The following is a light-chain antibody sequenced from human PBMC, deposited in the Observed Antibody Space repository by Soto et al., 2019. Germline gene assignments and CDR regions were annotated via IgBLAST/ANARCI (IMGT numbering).Light chain of an antibody. CDR3: QKYDNVPRT. CDR2: AAS. CDR1: QGISNY. V-gene: IGKV1-27*01. Sequence: DIQMTQSPSSLSASVGDRVTITCRASQGISNYLAWYQQKPGKVPKLLIYAASTLQSGVPSRFSGRGSGTDFTLAITSLHPEDFASYYCQKYDNVPRTFGQGTKVEVK. J-gene: IGKJ1*01.